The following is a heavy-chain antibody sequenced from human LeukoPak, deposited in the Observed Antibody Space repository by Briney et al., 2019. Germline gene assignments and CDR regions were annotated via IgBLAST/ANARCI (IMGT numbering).Heavy chain of an antibody. CDR2: ISSRSSTI. D-gene: IGHD3-10*01. CDR3: ARKKTRGLDY. V-gene: IGHV3-48*03. Sequence: GGSLRLSCTASGFTFNSYEMNWVRQAPGKGLEWISHISSRSSTIYYADSVKGRFTISRDNAKNSLYLQMNSLRAEDTAIYYCARKKTRGLDYWGQGTLVTVSS. J-gene: IGHJ4*02. CDR1: GFTFNSYE.